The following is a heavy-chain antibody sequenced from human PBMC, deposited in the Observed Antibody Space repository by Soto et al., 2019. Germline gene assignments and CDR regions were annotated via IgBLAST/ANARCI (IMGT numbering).Heavy chain of an antibody. V-gene: IGHV4-31*03. CDR2: IYYSGST. D-gene: IGHD3-22*01. Sequence: ASETLSLTCTVSGGSISSGGYYWSWIRQHPGKGLEWIGYIYYSGSTYYNPSLKSRVTISVDTSKNQFSLKLSSVTAADTAVYYCARSSWGGSGYYLFDYWGQGTLVTVSS. J-gene: IGHJ4*02. CDR3: ARSSWGGSGYYLFDY. CDR1: GGSISSGGYY.